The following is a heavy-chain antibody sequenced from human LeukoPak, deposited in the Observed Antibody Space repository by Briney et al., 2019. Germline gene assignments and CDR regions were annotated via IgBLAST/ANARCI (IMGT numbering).Heavy chain of an antibody. D-gene: IGHD2-15*01. CDR2: INPNSGGT. J-gene: IGHJ5*02. V-gene: IGHV1-2*02. CDR3: ARAPKGYCSGGSCSQFDP. CDR1: GGTFTGYY. Sequence: ASVKVSCKASGGTFTGYYMHWVRQAPGQGLEWMGWINPNSGGTNYAQKFQGRVTMTRDTSISTAYMELSRLRSDDTAVYYCARAPKGYCSGGSCSQFDPWGQGTLVTVSS.